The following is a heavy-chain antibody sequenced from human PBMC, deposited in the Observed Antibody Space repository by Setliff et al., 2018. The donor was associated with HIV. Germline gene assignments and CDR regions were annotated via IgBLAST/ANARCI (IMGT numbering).Heavy chain of an antibody. CDR1: GDSNSNSAYF. J-gene: IGHJ4*02. V-gene: IGHV4-39*01. CDR2: IYYSGST. Sequence: PLETLSLTCSVSGDSNSNSAYFWGWIRQPSGKGLEYIGSIYYSGSTYYNPSLKSRVTISVDTSKNQFSLKLSSVTAADTAVYYCARHIVVVVAATRFDYWGQGTLVTVSS. D-gene: IGHD2-15*01. CDR3: ARHIVVVVAATRFDY.